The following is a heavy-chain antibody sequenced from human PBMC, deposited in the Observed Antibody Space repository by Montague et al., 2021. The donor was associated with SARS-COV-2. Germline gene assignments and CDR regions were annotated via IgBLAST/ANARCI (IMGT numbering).Heavy chain of an antibody. CDR2: ISYDGSNK. CDR1: GFTFSSYG. CDR3: AKDQGDCSSSRCFRGWTYYYYGMDV. Sequence: SLRLSCAASGFTFSSYGIHLVRQAPGKGLEWVAVISYDGSNKHYADSVKGRFTISRDNSKNTLYLQMNSLRAEDTAVYYCAKDQGDCSSSRCFRGWTYYYYGMDVWGQGTTVTVS. D-gene: IGHD2-2*01. V-gene: IGHV3-30*18. J-gene: IGHJ6*02.